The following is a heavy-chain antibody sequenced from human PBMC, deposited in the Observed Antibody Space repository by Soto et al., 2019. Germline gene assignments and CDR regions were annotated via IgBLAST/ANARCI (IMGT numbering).Heavy chain of an antibody. CDR2: MNPNSGNT. CDR3: ASGSDIVVVVAATDDAFNI. V-gene: IGHV1-8*01. CDR1: GYTFTSYD. Sequence: QVQLVQSGAEVKKPGASVKVSCKASGYTFTSYDINWVRQATGQGLEWMGWMNPNSGNTGYAQKFQGRVTITRNTSISTAYMEASSLRSADTAAYYCASGSDIVVVVAATDDAFNIWGQGKMVTVSS. D-gene: IGHD2-15*01. J-gene: IGHJ3*02.